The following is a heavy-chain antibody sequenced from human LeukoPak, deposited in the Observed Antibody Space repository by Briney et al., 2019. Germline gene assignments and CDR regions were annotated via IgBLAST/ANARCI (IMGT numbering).Heavy chain of an antibody. J-gene: IGHJ4*02. Sequence: GGSLRLSCAAPGFTFSTYSMTWGRPAPGGGLWWVSSISSSSTYIYYADSVKASFTISRDNAKNSLYLQMNSLRAEDTAVYDCARQRTTMTTGLLGYWGQGTLVTVSS. CDR1: GFTFSTYS. D-gene: IGHD4-17*01. CDR3: ARQRTTMTTGLLGY. CDR2: ISSSSTYI. V-gene: IGHV3-21*01.